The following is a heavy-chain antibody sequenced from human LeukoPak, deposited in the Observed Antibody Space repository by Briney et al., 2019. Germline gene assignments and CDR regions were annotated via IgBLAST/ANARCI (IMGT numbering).Heavy chain of an antibody. Sequence: GGSLRLSCAASGFTFSSYSMNWVRQAPGKGLEWVSSISSSSSYIYYADSVKGQFTISRDNAKNSLYLQMNSLRAEDTAVYYCAKSGCSSTSCYSILSGWLDPWGQGTLVTVSS. J-gene: IGHJ5*02. D-gene: IGHD2-2*02. CDR2: ISSSSSYI. CDR1: GFTFSSYS. V-gene: IGHV3-21*04. CDR3: AKSGCSSTSCYSILSGWLDP.